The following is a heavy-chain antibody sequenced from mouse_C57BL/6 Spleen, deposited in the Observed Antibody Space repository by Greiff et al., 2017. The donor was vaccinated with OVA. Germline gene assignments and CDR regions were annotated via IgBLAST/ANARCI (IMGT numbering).Heavy chain of an antibody. V-gene: IGHV1-53*01. J-gene: IGHJ1*03. CDR1: GYTFTSYW. CDR2: INPSNGGT. D-gene: IGHD1-1*01. CDR3: ARSITTVVARYFDV. Sequence: VQLQQPGTELVKPGASVKLSCKASGYTFTSYWMHWVKQRPGQGLEWIGNINPSNGGTNYYEKFKSKATLTVDNSSSTAYMQLSSLTSEDSAVYYCARSITTVVARYFDVWGTGTTVTVSS.